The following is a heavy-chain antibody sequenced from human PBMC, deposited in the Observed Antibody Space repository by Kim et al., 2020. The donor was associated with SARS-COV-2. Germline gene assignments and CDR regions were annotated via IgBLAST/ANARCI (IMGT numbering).Heavy chain of an antibody. V-gene: IGHV3-64D*06. CDR1: GFTFSSYA. D-gene: IGHD3-10*01. CDR3: VKGRGISLYYGMDV. J-gene: IGHJ6*02. Sequence: GGSLRLSCSASGFTFSSYAVHWFRQAPGKGLEYVSGVSNNGETTYYADSVKGRFTVSRDNSKNTLFLQTSSLRDEDTAVYYCVKGRGISLYYGMDVGGQG. CDR2: VSNNGETT.